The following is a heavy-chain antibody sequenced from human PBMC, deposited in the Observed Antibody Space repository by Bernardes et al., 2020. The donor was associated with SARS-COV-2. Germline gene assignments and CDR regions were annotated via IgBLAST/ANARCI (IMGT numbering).Heavy chain of an antibody. V-gene: IGHV1-18*01. J-gene: IGHJ5*02. Sequence: ASVKVSCKASGYTFTSYGISWVRQAPGQGLEWMGWISADNGNTDYAQKVQGRVTMTTDTSTSTAYIELRSLRSDDAAVYYCATVVGYSYGGGWFDPWGQGTLVTVSS. CDR1: GYTFTSYG. CDR3: ATVVGYSYGGGWFDP. CDR2: ISADNGNT. D-gene: IGHD5-18*01.